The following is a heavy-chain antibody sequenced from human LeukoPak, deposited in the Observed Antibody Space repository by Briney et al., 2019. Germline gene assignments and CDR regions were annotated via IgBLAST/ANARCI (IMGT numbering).Heavy chain of an antibody. CDR3: AREASGYSYGYDAFDI. V-gene: IGHV1-18*01. CDR2: ISAYNGNT. J-gene: IGHJ3*02. Sequence: GASVKVSFKASGYTFTSYGISWVRQAPGQGLEWMGWISAYNGNTNYAQKLQGRVTMTTDTSTSTAYMELRSLRSDDTAVYYCAREASGYSYGYDAFDIWGQGTMVTVSS. CDR1: GYTFTSYG. D-gene: IGHD5-18*01.